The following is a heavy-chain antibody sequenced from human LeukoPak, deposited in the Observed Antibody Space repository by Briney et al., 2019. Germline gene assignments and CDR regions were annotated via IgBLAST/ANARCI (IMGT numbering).Heavy chain of an antibody. CDR3: ARDGWREEDI. D-gene: IGHD6-19*01. CDR2: IIPIFGTA. CDR1: GGTFSSYV. J-gene: IGHJ3*02. Sequence: GASVKVSCKASGGTFSSYVISWVRQAPGQGREWMGGIIPIFGTANYAQKFQGRVTITADESTSTAYMELSSLRSEDTAVYYCARDGWREEDIWGQGTMVTVSS. V-gene: IGHV1-69*01.